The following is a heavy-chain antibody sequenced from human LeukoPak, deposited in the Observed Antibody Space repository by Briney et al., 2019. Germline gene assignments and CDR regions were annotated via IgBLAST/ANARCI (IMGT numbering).Heavy chain of an antibody. CDR3: AKFDLENSNFDY. CDR1: GFTFSSYA. J-gene: IGHJ4*02. D-gene: IGHD5-24*01. V-gene: IGHV3-23*01. CDR2: ISGSGGST. Sequence: SGGSLRLSCAASGFTFSSYAMSWVRQAPGKGLEWVSAISGSGGSTYYADSVKGRFTISRDNSKNTLYLQMNSLRAEDTAVYYCAKFDLENSNFDYWGQGTLVTVSS.